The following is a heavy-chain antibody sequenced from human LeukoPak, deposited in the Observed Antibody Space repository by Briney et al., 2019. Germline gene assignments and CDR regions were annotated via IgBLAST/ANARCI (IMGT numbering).Heavy chain of an antibody. CDR1: GGTFSSYA. Sequence: SVKVPCKASGGTFSSYAISWVRQAPGQGLEWMGRIIPILGIANYAQKFQGRVTITADKSTSTAYMELSSLRSEDTAVYYFARDGRHYYYYGMDVWGQGTTVTVSS. CDR3: ARDGRHYYYYGMDV. V-gene: IGHV1-69*04. CDR2: IIPILGIA. J-gene: IGHJ6*02.